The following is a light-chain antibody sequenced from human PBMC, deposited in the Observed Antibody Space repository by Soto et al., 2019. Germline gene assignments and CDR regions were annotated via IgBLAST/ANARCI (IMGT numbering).Light chain of an antibody. CDR3: QQYKKWPWT. CDR1: QSVSSD. CDR2: GAS. V-gene: IGKV3-15*01. Sequence: MVNTQSPVTLTASPGEGATLSCRASQSVSSDLAWYQQKPGQAPRLLIYGASTRATGIPARFSGSGSGAEFSLTISSLQSEDFAVYYCQQYKKWPWTFGQGTKVDIK. J-gene: IGKJ1*01.